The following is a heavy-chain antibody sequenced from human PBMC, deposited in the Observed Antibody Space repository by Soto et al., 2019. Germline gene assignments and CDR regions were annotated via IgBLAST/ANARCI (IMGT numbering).Heavy chain of an antibody. CDR1: GDSVSSISTA. CDR3: ASPSGGSDAFDI. CDR2: TYYRSKWFN. J-gene: IGHJ3*02. Sequence: QTLSLTCAISGDSVSSISTAWNWIRQSPSRGLEWLGRTYYRSKWFNDYAISVKSRITITPDTSKNQFSLQLNSVTPEDTAVYYCASPSGGSDAFDIWGQGTMVTVSS. V-gene: IGHV6-1*01. D-gene: IGHD2-15*01.